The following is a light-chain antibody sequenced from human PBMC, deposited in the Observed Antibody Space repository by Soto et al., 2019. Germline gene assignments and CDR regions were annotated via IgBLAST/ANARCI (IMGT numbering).Light chain of an antibody. CDR1: QSIRKY. CDR2: AAS. J-gene: IGKJ1*01. CDR3: QQYNSYSWT. V-gene: IGKV1-39*01. Sequence: ITITQPPSTLSGSKGDRVIITCRASQSIRKYLNWYQHKPGKVPTLLIYAASSLQSGVPSRFSGSGSGTEFTLTITSLQPEDFATYYCQQYNSYSWTFGQGSNVDVK.